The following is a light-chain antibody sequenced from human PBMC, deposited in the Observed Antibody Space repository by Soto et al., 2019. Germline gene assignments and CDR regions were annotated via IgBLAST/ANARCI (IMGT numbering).Light chain of an antibody. CDR1: HRVSGY. CDR3: QQYNNWPLT. Sequence: EIVMTQSPATLSVSPGERATLSCRASHRVSGYLAWYQQRPGQAPRLLIYGASTRATGIPARFSGSASGTEFTLTISSLQSEDFAIYYCQQYNNWPLTVGGGTKVEIK. CDR2: GAS. J-gene: IGKJ4*01. V-gene: IGKV3-15*01.